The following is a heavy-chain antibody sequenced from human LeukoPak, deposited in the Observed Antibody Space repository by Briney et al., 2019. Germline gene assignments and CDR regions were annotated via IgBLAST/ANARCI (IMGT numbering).Heavy chain of an antibody. CDR2: IYYSGST. V-gene: IGHV4-39*01. Sequence: PSETLSLTCTVSGGSISSSSYYWGWIRQPPGKGLEWIGGIYYSGSTYYNPSLKSRVTISVDTSKNQFSLKLSSVTAADTAVYYCARPRDGYNLNSFDYWGQGTLVTVSS. D-gene: IGHD5-24*01. CDR1: GGSISSSSYY. J-gene: IGHJ4*02. CDR3: ARPRDGYNLNSFDY.